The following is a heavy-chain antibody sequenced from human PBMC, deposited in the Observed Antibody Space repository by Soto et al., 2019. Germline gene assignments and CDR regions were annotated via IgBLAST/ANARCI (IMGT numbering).Heavy chain of an antibody. CDR2: IYYSGST. CDR3: ASEDIVGPYYFDL. V-gene: IGHV4-61*01. D-gene: IGHD2-21*01. J-gene: IGHJ2*01. CDR1: GGSVSSTSYY. Sequence: QVQLQESGPGLVKPSETLSLTCSVTGGSVSSTSYYWSWIRQPPGKGLEWIGHIYYSGSTKYNPSFKSRVTISVDSSKNQFSLKLNSVTVADTAVYYCASEDIVGPYYFDLWGRGTLVTVSS.